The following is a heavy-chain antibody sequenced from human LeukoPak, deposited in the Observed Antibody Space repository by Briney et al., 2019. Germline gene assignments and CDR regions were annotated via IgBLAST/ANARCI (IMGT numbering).Heavy chain of an antibody. CDR3: ARDRGVDY. D-gene: IGHD2-15*01. CDR1: EFTFSSYT. V-gene: IGHV3-21*01. CDR2: ISSSSNYI. Sequence: GGSLRLSCAASEFTFSSYTMNWVRQAPGKGLEWVSSISSSSNYIYNADSVKGRFTISRDNAKNSIYLQMNSLRAEDTAVYYCARDRGVDYWGQGTLVTVSS. J-gene: IGHJ4*02.